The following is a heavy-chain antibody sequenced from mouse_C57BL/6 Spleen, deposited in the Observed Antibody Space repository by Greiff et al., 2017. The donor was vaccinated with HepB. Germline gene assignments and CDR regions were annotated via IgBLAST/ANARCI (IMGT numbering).Heavy chain of an antibody. D-gene: IGHD1-3*01. J-gene: IGHJ2*01. CDR2: ISSGSSTI. CDR1: GFTFSDYG. V-gene: IGHV5-17*01. CDR3: ARDPKYYFDY. Sequence: VQLQQSGGGLVKPGGSLKLSCAASGFTFSDYGMHWVRQAPEKGLEWVAYISSGSSTIYYADTVKGRFTISRDNAKNTLFLQMTSLRSEDTAMYYCARDPKYYFDYWGQGTTLTVSS.